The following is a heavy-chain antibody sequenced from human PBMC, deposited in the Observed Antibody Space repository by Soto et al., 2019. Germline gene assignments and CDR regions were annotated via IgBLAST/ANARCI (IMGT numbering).Heavy chain of an antibody. Sequence: SETLSLTCTVSGVSIRSGAHYWSWIRQHPGKGLEWIGSIFYTGTSLYNPSLMSRLTISMDTSKNQFSLKLNSVTAADTAVYYCARVKLAGRGGFDYWGLGTLVTVSS. J-gene: IGHJ4*02. CDR1: GVSIRSGAHY. V-gene: IGHV4-31*03. CDR2: IFYTGTS. CDR3: ARVKLAGRGGFDY. D-gene: IGHD2-15*01.